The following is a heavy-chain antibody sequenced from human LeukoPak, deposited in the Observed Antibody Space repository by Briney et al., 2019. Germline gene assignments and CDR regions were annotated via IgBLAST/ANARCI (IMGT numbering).Heavy chain of an antibody. J-gene: IGHJ6*03. Sequence: SETLSLTCTVSGGSISSYYWSWIRQPPGKGLEWIGYIYYSGSTNYNPSLKSRVTISVDTSKNQFSLKLSSVTAADTAVYYCARTTEGGYAYDYFYYYYMDVWGKGTTVTISS. D-gene: IGHD5-18*01. CDR2: IYYSGST. CDR1: GGSISSYY. CDR3: ARTTEGGYAYDYFYYYYMDV. V-gene: IGHV4-59*01.